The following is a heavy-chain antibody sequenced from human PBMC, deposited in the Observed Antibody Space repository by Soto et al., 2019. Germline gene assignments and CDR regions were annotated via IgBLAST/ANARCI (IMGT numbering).Heavy chain of an antibody. Sequence: EVQLVQSGGGLVQPGGSLRLSCGASGFTFSSHWMTWVRQAPGKGLEWVASINPDGSVKHYVDSVKGRFTISRDNADHSLYLQMSSLRAEDTAVYYCARLYGDVYTFDYWGQGTLVTVSS. CDR3: ARLYGDVYTFDY. CDR2: INPDGSVK. V-gene: IGHV3-7*01. CDR1: GFTFSSHW. J-gene: IGHJ4*02. D-gene: IGHD2-8*01.